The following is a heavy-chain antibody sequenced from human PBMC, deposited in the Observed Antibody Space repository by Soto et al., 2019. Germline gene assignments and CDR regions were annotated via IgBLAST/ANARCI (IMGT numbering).Heavy chain of an antibody. CDR2: IYYSGST. V-gene: IGHV4-31*03. CDR1: GGSISSGGFY. D-gene: IGHD5-12*01. CDR3: ASLRRDGYNFDY. J-gene: IGHJ4*02. Sequence: LSLTCTVPGGSISSGGFYWSWIRQHPGKGLEWIGYIYYSGSTYYNPSLKSRVTISVDTSKNQFSLKLSSVTAADTAVYYCASLRRDGYNFDYWGQGTLVTVSS.